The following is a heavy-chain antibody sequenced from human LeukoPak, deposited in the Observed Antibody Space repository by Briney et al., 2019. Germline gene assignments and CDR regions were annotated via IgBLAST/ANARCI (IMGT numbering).Heavy chain of an antibody. CDR1: GGSFSGYY. Sequence: SETLSLTCAVYGGSFSGYYWSWIRQPPGKGLEWIGEINHSGSTNYNPSLKSRVTISVDTSKNQFSLKLSSVTAADTAVYYCARFSKLGPNWNFDYWGQGTLVTVSS. D-gene: IGHD1-1*01. V-gene: IGHV4-34*01. J-gene: IGHJ4*02. CDR2: INHSGST. CDR3: ARFSKLGPNWNFDY.